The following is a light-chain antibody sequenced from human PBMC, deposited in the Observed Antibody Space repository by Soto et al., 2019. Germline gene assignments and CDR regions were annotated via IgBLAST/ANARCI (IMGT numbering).Light chain of an antibody. Sequence: SYELTQPPSVSAAPGRTASINCGANGIGSKSVHWYQQKPGQAPVLVVYDDDVRPSGIPERFSGSNSGNTATLTISRVEAGDEADYYCQIWDSDSDHYVFGSGTKVTVL. CDR2: DDD. CDR3: QIWDSDSDHYV. J-gene: IGLJ1*01. CDR1: GIGSKS. V-gene: IGLV3-21*02.